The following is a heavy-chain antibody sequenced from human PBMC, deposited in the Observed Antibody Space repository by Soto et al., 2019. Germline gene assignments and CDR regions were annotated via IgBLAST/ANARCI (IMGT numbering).Heavy chain of an antibody. CDR3: ACGGDSSSSQDDFGY. CDR1: RGTFSSYA. J-gene: IGHJ4*02. V-gene: IGHV1-69*06. Sequence: SGRVSCKAYRGTFSSYAISWVRPAPGQGLEWMGGIIPIFGTANYAQKLQGRVTITADKSTSTAYMELSSLRSEDTGVYYWACGGDSSSSQDDFGYWGRGALVTVSS. CDR2: IIPIFGTA. D-gene: IGHD6-6*01.